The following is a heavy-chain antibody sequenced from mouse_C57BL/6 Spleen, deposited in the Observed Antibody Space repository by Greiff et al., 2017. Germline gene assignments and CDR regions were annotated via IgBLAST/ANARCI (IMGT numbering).Heavy chain of an antibody. CDR3: ASWDEGFAY. Sequence: VQLQQPGAELVMPGASVKLSCKASGYTFTSYWMHWVKQRPGQGLEWIGEIDPSASYTNYNQKFKGKSTLTVDKSSSTAYMQLSSLTSEDSAVYYCASWDEGFAYWGQGTLVTVSA. J-gene: IGHJ3*01. D-gene: IGHD4-1*01. CDR2: IDPSASYT. CDR1: GYTFTSYW. V-gene: IGHV1-69*01.